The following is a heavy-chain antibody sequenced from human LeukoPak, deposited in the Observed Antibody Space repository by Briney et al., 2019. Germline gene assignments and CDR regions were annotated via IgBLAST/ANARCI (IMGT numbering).Heavy chain of an antibody. CDR2: ISSDESTD. CDR1: GFTFSTYG. V-gene: IGHV3-30*18. J-gene: IGHJ4*02. Sequence: GGSLRLSCAASGFTFSTYGMHWVRQAPGKGLEWVAVISSDESTDYYSDSVRGRFTISRDNSKNTLFLQMNSLRAEDSAVYYCAKDYVVGSIDYWGQGTLVTVSS. D-gene: IGHD2-21*01. CDR3: AKDYVVGSIDY.